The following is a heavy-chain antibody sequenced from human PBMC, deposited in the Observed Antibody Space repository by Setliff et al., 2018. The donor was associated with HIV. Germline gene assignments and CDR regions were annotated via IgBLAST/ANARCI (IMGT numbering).Heavy chain of an antibody. CDR2: IIPIFGTT. J-gene: IGHJ6*03. Sequence: ASVKVSCKASGGTFSSYAISWVRRAPGQGPEWMGAIIPIFGTTKYAQRFQGRVTITADASTSTAYMELSSLRSEDTAVYYCATNREQLTMTYYYYYMDVWGKGTTVTVSS. CDR3: ATNREQLTMTYYYYYMDV. CDR1: GGTFSSYA. D-gene: IGHD6-13*01. V-gene: IGHV1-69*13.